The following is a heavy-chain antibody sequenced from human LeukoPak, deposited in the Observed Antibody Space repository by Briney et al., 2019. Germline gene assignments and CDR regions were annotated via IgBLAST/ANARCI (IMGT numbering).Heavy chain of an antibody. D-gene: IGHD2-2*01. J-gene: IGHJ4*02. CDR1: GGCLTGYF. CDR2: VFYEGNT. V-gene: IGHV4-59*08. CDR3: VRQGTITYAYFDS. Sequence: PSETLSLTCTVSGGCLTGYFWSWIRQPPGKGLERVRYVFYEGNTNYNPSLKSRVTTSVDTSKNQFSLRLNSVTAADTAVYYCVRQGTITYAYFDSWGQGVPVTVSS.